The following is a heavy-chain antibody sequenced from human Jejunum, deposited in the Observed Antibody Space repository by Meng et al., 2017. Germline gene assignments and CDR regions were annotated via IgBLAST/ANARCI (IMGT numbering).Heavy chain of an antibody. CDR1: GGFASSGSYY. CDR3: ARDNWGSIDY. CDR2: NFDNGRT. D-gene: IGHD7-27*01. V-gene: IGHV4-61*01. Sequence: GTVHESGPGLVRPSETLSLTCIFSGGFASSGSYYWTWVRQSSGKGLEWIGYNFDNGRTNYNPSLKSRVTMSVDTSRNQFSLKLSSVTAADTAVYYCARDNWGSIDYWGQGVLVTVSS. J-gene: IGHJ4*02.